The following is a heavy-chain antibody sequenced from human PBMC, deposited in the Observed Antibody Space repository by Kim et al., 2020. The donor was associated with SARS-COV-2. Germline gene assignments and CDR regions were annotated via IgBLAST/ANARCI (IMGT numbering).Heavy chain of an antibody. CDR3: ARLHQDIVVVPAVTQPAYYYYGMDV. D-gene: IGHD2-2*01. V-gene: IGHV5-51*01. CDR1: GYSFTSYW. CDR2: IYPGDSDT. J-gene: IGHJ6*02. Sequence: GESLKISCKGSGYSFTSYWIGWVRQMPGKGLEWMGIIYPGDSDTRYSPSFQGQVTISADKSISTAYLQWSSLKASDTAMYYCARLHQDIVVVPAVTQPAYYYYGMDVWGQGTTVTVSS.